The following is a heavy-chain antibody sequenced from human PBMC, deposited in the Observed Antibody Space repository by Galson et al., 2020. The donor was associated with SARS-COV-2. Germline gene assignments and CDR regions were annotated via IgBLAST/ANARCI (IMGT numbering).Heavy chain of an antibody. Sequence: ASVKVSCKASGYTFTSYGISWVRQAPGQGLEWMGWISAYNGNTNYAQKLQGRVTMTTDTSTSTAYMELRSLRSDDTAVYYCARDVFYYDSSGYYLFFDYWGQGTLVTVSS. J-gene: IGHJ4*02. V-gene: IGHV1-18*01. CDR1: GYTFTSYG. CDR2: ISAYNGNT. CDR3: ARDVFYYDSSGYYLFFDY. D-gene: IGHD3-22*01.